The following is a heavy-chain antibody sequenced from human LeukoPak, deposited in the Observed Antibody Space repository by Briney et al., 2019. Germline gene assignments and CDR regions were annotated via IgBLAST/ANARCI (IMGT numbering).Heavy chain of an antibody. CDR2: INAGNGNT. Sequence: ASVKVSCKASGYTFTSYAMHWVRQAPGQRLERMGWINAGNGNTNYAQKLQGRVTMTTDTSTSTAYMELRSLRSDDTAVYYCARVRTDSSGWYITTRWFDPWGQGTLVTVSS. D-gene: IGHD6-19*01. CDR1: GYTFTSYA. V-gene: IGHV1-3*01. J-gene: IGHJ5*02. CDR3: ARVRTDSSGWYITTRWFDP.